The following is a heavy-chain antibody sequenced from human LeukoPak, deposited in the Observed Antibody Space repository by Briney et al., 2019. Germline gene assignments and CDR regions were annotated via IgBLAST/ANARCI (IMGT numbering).Heavy chain of an antibody. D-gene: IGHD3/OR15-3a*01. CDR1: GFTFSSYS. V-gene: IGHV3-48*04. Sequence: GGSLRLSCAASGFTFSSYSMNWVRQAPGKGLEWVSYISSSSSTIYYADSVKGRFTISRDNAKNSLYLQMNSLRAEDTAVYYCARAAEIDFSGAFDIWGQGTMVTVSS. J-gene: IGHJ3*02. CDR3: ARAAEIDFSGAFDI. CDR2: ISSSSSTI.